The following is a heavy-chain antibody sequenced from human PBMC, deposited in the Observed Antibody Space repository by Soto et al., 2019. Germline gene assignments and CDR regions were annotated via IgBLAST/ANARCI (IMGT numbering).Heavy chain of an antibody. Sequence: SETLSLTCTVSGGSISSYYWSWIRQPPGKGLEWIGYIYYSGSTNYNPSLKSRVTISVDTSKNQFSLKLGSVTAADTAVYYCARDKAYYDSSGYTDRWFDPWGQGTLVTVS. CDR1: GGSISSYY. V-gene: IGHV4-59*01. CDR2: IYYSGST. CDR3: ARDKAYYDSSGYTDRWFDP. D-gene: IGHD3-22*01. J-gene: IGHJ5*02.